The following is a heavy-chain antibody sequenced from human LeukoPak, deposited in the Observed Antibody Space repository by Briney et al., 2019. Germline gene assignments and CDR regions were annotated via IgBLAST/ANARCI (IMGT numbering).Heavy chain of an antibody. CDR1: GGSISSGGYY. CDR3: ARRSMVRTVGYYYGMDV. Sequence: PSQTLSLTCTVSGGSISSGGYYWSWIRQHPGKGLEWIGYIYYSGSTDYNPSLKSRVTISVDTSKKQFSLKLSSVTAADTAVYYCARRSMVRTVGYYYGMDVWGQGTTVTVSS. D-gene: IGHD4/OR15-4a*01. J-gene: IGHJ6*02. V-gene: IGHV4-31*03. CDR2: IYYSGST.